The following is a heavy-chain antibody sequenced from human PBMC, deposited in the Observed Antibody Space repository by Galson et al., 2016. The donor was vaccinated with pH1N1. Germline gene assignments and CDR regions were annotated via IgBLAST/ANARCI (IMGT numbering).Heavy chain of an antibody. J-gene: IGHJ5*02. CDR2: INIDGSTT. CDR3: ARPRATAFAYGFDP. CDR1: GFTFSDYW. D-gene: IGHD2-21*02. V-gene: IGHV3-74*01. Sequence: SLRLSCAASGFTFSDYWMHWIRQAPGKGLVWVSHINIDGSTTVYADSAKGRFTISRDNARNTLFLQMNSLRAEDTGVYYCARPRATAFAYGFDPWGQGTLVTVSS.